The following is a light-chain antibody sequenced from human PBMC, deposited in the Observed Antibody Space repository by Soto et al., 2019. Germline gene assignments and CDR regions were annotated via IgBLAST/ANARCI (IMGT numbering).Light chain of an antibody. CDR2: DAS. CDR1: QSVSSSY. CDR3: QQYGSSPGYT. Sequence: EIVLTQSPGTLSLSPGERATLSRRASQSVSSSYLAWYQQKPGQAPRLLIYDASSRATGIPDRFSGSGSGTDFTLTISRLEPEDFAVYYCQQYGSSPGYTFGQGTKLEIK. J-gene: IGKJ2*01. V-gene: IGKV3-20*01.